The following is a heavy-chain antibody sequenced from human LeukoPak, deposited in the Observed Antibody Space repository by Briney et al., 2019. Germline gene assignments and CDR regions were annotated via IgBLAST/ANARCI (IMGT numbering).Heavy chain of an antibody. J-gene: IGHJ4*02. CDR3: ARDGAVTNGRYFDY. CDR2: ISGSGGST. CDR1: GFTFSSYA. V-gene: IGHV3-23*01. D-gene: IGHD4-17*01. Sequence: QAGGSLRLSCAASGFTFSSYAMSWVRQAPGKGLEWVSAISGSGGSTYYADSVKGRFTISRDNSKNTLYLQMNSLRAEDTAVYYCARDGAVTNGRYFDYWGQGTLVTVSS.